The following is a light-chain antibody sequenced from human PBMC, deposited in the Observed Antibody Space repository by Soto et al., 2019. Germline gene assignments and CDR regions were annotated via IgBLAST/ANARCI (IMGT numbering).Light chain of an antibody. V-gene: IGLV1-44*01. CDR1: SSNIGTSS. J-gene: IGLJ2*01. CDR2: SNN. CDR3: ASWDDSLKAWL. Sequence: QSVLTQPPSSSATPGQTVTISCSGSSSNIGTSSVNWYQQLPGMAPKLLIFSNNHRPSGVPDRFSGSKSGTSASLAISGLQSEDEADYYCASWDDSLKAWLFGGGTQLTVL.